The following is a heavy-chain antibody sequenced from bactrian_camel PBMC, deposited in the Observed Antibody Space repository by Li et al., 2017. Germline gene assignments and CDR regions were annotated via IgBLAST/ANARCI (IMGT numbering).Heavy chain of an antibody. CDR2: IWTGDGSP. CDR1: GYTYGRDC. D-gene: IGHD4*01. Sequence: VQLVESGGGSVQTGGSLRLSCAASGYTYGRDCVGWFRQAPGKERERVATIWTGDGSPYYYDSVKGRFTISQDSAKNTLYLQMNSLKPEDTAMYYCAAMPFRSDFSDRYKGRGTQVTVS. V-gene: IGHV3S1*01. J-gene: IGHJ4*01.